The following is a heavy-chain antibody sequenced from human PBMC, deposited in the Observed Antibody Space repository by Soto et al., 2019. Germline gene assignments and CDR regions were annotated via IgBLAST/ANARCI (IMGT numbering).Heavy chain of an antibody. CDR3: ARALTTVTLFDP. CDR2: IYYSGST. CDR1: GGTISSGGYY. Sequence: SETLSLTSTVSGGTISSGGYYWSWINQHPGKGLEWIGYIYYSGSTYYNPSLKSRVTISVDTSKNQFSLKLSSVTAADTAVYYCARALTTVTLFDPWGQGTLVTVSS. V-gene: IGHV4-31*03. D-gene: IGHD4-17*01. J-gene: IGHJ5*02.